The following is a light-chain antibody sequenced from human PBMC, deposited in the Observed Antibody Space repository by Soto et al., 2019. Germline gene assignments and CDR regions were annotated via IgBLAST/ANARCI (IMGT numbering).Light chain of an antibody. Sequence: SALTQPASVSGSPGQSITMSCTGTSSDVGGYNYVSWYQQHPGKAPKLMIYDVSNRPSGVSNRFSGSKSGNTASLTISGLQAEDEADYFCSSYTSSSTLLVFGTGTKVTVL. J-gene: IGLJ1*01. CDR1: SSDVGGYNY. CDR3: SSYTSSSTLLV. CDR2: DVS. V-gene: IGLV2-14*01.